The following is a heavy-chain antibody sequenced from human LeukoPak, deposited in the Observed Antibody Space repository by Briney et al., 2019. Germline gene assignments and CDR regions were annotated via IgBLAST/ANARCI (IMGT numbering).Heavy chain of an antibody. CDR3: ARGPTGGYERTLYYFDY. CDR1: GFKFGSFS. J-gene: IGHJ4*02. D-gene: IGHD5-12*01. V-gene: IGHV3-48*01. CDR2: ISSTSTAI. Sequence: GSLRLSCAASGFKFGSFSMGWVRQAPGKGLEWLSYISSTSTAIYYADSLKGRFTISRDNSKNTLYLQMNSLRAEDTAVYYCARGPTGGYERTLYYFDYWGQGTLVTVSS.